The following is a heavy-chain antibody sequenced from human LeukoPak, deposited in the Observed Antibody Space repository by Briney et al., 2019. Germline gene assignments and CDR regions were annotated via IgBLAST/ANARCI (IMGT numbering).Heavy chain of an antibody. V-gene: IGHV3-30-3*01. Sequence: GGSLRLSCAASGFTFSSYGMHWVRQAPGKGLEWVAVISYDGSDKCYADSVKGRFTISRDNSKNTLYLQMNSLRAEDTAVYYCARPAGTYDYSYGMDVWGQGTTVTVSS. J-gene: IGHJ6*02. CDR1: GFTFSSYG. CDR3: ARPAGTYDYSYGMDV. CDR2: ISYDGSDK. D-gene: IGHD6-19*01.